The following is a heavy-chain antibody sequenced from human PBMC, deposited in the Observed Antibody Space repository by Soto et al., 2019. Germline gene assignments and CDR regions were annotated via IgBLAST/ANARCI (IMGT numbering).Heavy chain of an antibody. J-gene: IGHJ4*02. D-gene: IGHD2-2*01. V-gene: IGHV1-69*01. CDR3: AGLAGAYCSSTSCYTFAY. CDR1: GGTFSSYA. CDR2: IIPVFGTA. Sequence: QVQLVQSGAEVQKPGSSVKVSCKASGGTFSSYAISWVRQAPGQGLEWMGGIIPVFGTANYAQKFQGGVTITADDSTSTGYMELSSLRSEATAVYYCAGLAGAYCSSTSCYTFAYWGQGTLVTVSS.